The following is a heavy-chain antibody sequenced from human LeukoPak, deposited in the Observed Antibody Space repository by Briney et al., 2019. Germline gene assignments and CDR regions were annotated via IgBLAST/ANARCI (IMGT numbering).Heavy chain of an antibody. D-gene: IGHD3-9*01. J-gene: IGHJ4*02. CDR2: MNPNSGNT. CDR3: ARDHSPRYFDWFRSGDY. CDR1: GYTFTSYD. Sequence: ASVKVSCKASGYTFTSYDINWVRQATGQGLEWMGWMNPNSGNTNYAQKLQGRVTMTTDTSTSTAYMELRSLRSDDTAVYYCARDHSPRYFDWFRSGDYWGQGTLVTVSS. V-gene: IGHV1-18*01.